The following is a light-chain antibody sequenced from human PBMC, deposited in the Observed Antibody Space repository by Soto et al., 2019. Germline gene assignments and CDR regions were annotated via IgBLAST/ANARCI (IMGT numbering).Light chain of an antibody. CDR3: QQYDNVPALT. CDR1: QDISNY. Sequence: DIQMTQSPSSLSASVGDRVTITCQASQDISNYLNWYQQKVGEAPKLLISDASNLEKGFPSRFRGSGSGTDFTFTISSLQPEDIATYYCQQYDNVPALTFGGGTKVEI. V-gene: IGKV1-33*01. J-gene: IGKJ4*01. CDR2: DAS.